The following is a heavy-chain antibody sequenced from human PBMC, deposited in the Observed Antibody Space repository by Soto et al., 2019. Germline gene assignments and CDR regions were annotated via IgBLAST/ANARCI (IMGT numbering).Heavy chain of an antibody. CDR3: ARTSSGYYYDH. D-gene: IGHD3-22*01. Sequence: ASVKVTCKASVYTFIDYYTHWVRQAPEQGLEWMGWINPNGGDTNYAQKFQGRVTMTRDSPISTAYMELSSLSSDDTALYFCARTSSGYYYDHWGQGTLVT. CDR1: VYTFIDYY. J-gene: IGHJ5*02. CDR2: INPNGGDT. V-gene: IGHV1-2*02.